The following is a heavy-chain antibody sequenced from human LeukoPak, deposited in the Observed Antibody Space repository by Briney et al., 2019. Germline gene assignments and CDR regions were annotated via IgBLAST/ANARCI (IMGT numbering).Heavy chain of an antibody. D-gene: IGHD2-15*01. CDR3: AKDSRLRQYNWFDP. V-gene: IGHV3-30*18. J-gene: IGHJ5*02. CDR2: ISYDGSNK. CDR1: GFTFSSYW. Sequence: GGSLRLSCAASGFTFSSYWMHWVRQAPGKGLEWVAVISYDGSNKYYADSVKGRFTISRDNSKNTLYLQMNSLRAEDTAVYYCAKDSRLRQYNWFDPWGQGTLVTVSS.